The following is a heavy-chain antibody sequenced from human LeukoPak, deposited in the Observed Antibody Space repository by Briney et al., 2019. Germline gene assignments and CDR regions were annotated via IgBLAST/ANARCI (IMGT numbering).Heavy chain of an antibody. CDR1: GFTFSSYG. CDR3: AREGKPTDGYTGAFDN. CDR2: IWYDGSNK. Sequence: GRSLRLSCAASGFTFSSYGMHWVRQAPGKGLEWVAVIWYDGSNKYYADSVKGRFTISRDNSKNTLYLQMNSLRAEDTAVYYCAREGKPTDGYTGAFDNWGQGTLVTVSS. V-gene: IGHV3-33*01. D-gene: IGHD5-24*01. J-gene: IGHJ4*02.